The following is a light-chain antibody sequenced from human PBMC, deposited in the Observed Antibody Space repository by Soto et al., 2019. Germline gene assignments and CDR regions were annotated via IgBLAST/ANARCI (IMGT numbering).Light chain of an antibody. CDR2: GAF. J-gene: IGKJ4*01. CDR3: QQYKNWPPLT. CDR1: QSVSYN. V-gene: IGKV3-15*01. Sequence: EIVMTQSPATLSVSPGETATLSCRASQSVSYNLAWYQQKPGQGPGLLIYGAFTRATGIPARFSGSGSVTEFTLTISSLQSEDFAVYYCQQYKNWPPLTFGGGTKVEIK.